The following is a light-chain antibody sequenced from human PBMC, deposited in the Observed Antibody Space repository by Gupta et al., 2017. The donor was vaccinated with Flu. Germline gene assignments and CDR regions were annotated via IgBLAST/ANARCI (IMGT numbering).Light chain of an antibody. V-gene: IGLV1-51*02. CDR1: SSNIGNNY. CDR3: GTWDSSLNTLV. CDR2: END. J-gene: IGLJ3*02. Sequence: SSSNIGNNYVSWYQQFPVTAPKLLIYENDRRPSGFPDRFSGSKSGTSATLDITGLQTGDEADYYCGTWDSSLNTLVFGGGTKLTVL.